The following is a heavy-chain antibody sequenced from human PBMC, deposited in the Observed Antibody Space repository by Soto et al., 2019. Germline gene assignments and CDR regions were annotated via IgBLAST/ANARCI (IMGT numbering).Heavy chain of an antibody. CDR2: IYHSGST. D-gene: IGHD2-21*02. Sequence: SETLSLTCAVSGGASSTSSWWTWVRQPPGKGLEWIGEIYHSGSTNYNPSLKSRVTISVDKSKNQFSLKLSSVTAADTAVYYCARLLAYCGGYCTGRNDYSYYGVDVWGQGTTVTVSS. CDR3: ARLLAYCGGYCTGRNDYSYYGVDV. CDR1: GGASSTSSW. V-gene: IGHV4-4*02. J-gene: IGHJ6*01.